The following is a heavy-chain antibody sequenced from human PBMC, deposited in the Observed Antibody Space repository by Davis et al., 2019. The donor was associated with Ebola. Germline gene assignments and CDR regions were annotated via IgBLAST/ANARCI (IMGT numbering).Heavy chain of an antibody. CDR3: ARSLKTREFDS. Sequence: GSLRLSCAASGFTLSDNYMDWVRQTPGKGLEWVARSRNKANSYSTEYAASVKGRFTISRDDSENSLSLQMNSLKTEDTAVYYCARSLKTREFDSWGQGTLVTVSS. CDR1: GFTLSDNY. J-gene: IGHJ4*02. D-gene: IGHD2-21*01. V-gene: IGHV3-72*01. CDR2: SRNKANSYST.